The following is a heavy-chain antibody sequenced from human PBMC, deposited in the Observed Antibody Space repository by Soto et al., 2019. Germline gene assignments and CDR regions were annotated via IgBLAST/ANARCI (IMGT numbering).Heavy chain of an antibody. J-gene: IGHJ4*02. CDR3: ARVKVTTESFDS. V-gene: IGHV4-31*03. Sequence: SETLSLTCSVSGASINTGGFYRSWVRQYPGKGLDWIGYGSHTGSRYLNPSLRSRITISLDTPNNQFSLRLTSVTAADTAVYYCARVKVTTESFDSWGQGSLVTVSS. CDR2: GSHTGSR. CDR1: GASINTGGFY. D-gene: IGHD4-17*01.